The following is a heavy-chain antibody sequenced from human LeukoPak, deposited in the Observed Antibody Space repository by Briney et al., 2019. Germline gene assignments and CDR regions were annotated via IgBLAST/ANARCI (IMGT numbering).Heavy chain of an antibody. CDR2: IIPIFGTA. V-gene: IGHV1-69*05. D-gene: IGHD2-2*01. CDR1: GGTFSSYA. CDR3: ARGTSGTSPGPPHNWFDP. J-gene: IGHJ5*02. Sequence: SVKVSCKASGGTFSSYAISWVRQAPGQGLEWMGGIIPIFGTANYAQKFQGRVTITTDESTSTAYMELSSLRSEDTAVYYCARGTSGTSPGPPHNWFDPWGQGTLVTVSS.